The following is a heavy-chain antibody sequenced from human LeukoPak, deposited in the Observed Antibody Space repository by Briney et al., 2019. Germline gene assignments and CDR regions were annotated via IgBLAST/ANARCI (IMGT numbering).Heavy chain of an antibody. CDR3: ARFIAAAGIFKNGMDV. J-gene: IGHJ6*02. CDR2: ISAYNGNT. V-gene: IGHV1-18*01. CDR1: GYPFTSYG. Sequence: GASVKVSCKASGYPFTSYGISWVRQAPGQGLEWMGWISAYNGNTNYAQKLQGRVTMTTDTSTGTAYMELRSLRSDDTAVYYCARFIAAAGIFKNGMDVWGQGTTVTVSS. D-gene: IGHD6-13*01.